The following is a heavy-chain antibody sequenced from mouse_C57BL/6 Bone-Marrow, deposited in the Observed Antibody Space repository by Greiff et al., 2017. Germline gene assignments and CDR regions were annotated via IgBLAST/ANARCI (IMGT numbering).Heavy chain of an antibody. CDR1: GFTFSSYG. D-gene: IGHD2-3*01. CDR3: ARQDGWFAY. V-gene: IGHV5-6*02. CDR2: ISSGGSYT. Sequence: DVMLVESGGDLVKPGGSLKLSCAASGFTFSSYGMSWVRQTPDKRLEWVATISSGGSYTYYPDSVKGRFTISRDNAKNTLYLQMSSLKSEDTAMYYCARQDGWFAYWGQGTLVTVSA. J-gene: IGHJ3*01.